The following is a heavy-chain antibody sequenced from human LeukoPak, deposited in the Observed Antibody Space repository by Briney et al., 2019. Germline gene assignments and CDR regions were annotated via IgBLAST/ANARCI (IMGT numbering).Heavy chain of an antibody. CDR2: VRSDGSHD. V-gene: IGHV3-30*02. Sequence: AGGSLRPSCAASGFTFSRYGMHWVRQAPGKGLEWVAYVRSDGSHDSYADSVTGRFTISRDNSKNTLFLQMNSLRAEDTSMYYCAKDARSFDWLFDHWGQGILVTVSS. J-gene: IGHJ4*02. CDR3: AKDARSFDWLFDH. CDR1: GFTFSRYG. D-gene: IGHD3-9*01.